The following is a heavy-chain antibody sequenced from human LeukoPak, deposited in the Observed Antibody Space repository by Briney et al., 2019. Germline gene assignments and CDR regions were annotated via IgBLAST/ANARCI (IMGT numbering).Heavy chain of an antibody. J-gene: IGHJ5*02. CDR1: GGTFSSYA. D-gene: IGHD5-12*01. Sequence: ASVKVSCKASGGTFSSYAISWVRQAPGQGLEWMGGIIPIFGTANYAQMFQGRVTITADESTSTAYMELSSLRSEDTAVYYCASQIVATGGNWFDPWGQGTLVTVSS. V-gene: IGHV1-69*13. CDR2: IIPIFGTA. CDR3: ASQIVATGGNWFDP.